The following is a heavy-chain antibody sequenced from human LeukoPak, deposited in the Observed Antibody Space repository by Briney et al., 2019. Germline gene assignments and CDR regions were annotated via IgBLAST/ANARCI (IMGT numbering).Heavy chain of an antibody. J-gene: IGHJ4*02. CDR1: GGSSSSGDYY. Sequence: SETLSLTCTVSGGSSSSGDYYWSWIRQPPGKGLEWIGYIYYSGSTYYNPSLKSRFTISVHTSKNQCSLKLSSVTAADTAVYYCVRSKGDSYAYDYWGQGTLVTVSS. V-gene: IGHV4-30-4*01. D-gene: IGHD5-18*01. CDR3: VRSKGDSYAYDY. CDR2: IYYSGST.